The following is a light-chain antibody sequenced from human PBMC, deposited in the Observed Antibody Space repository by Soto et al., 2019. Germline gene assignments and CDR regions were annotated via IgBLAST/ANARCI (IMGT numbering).Light chain of an antibody. CDR1: SSNIGTNA. V-gene: IGLV1-44*01. CDR3: AAWDASLSAVV. CDR2: TDN. Sequence: QSVLTQPPSASGTPGQRVTFSCSGSSSNIGTNAVNWYQQLPGTAPKLIIYTDNQRPSGVPDRCFGAKSGTSASLAISGLQSEDEADYYCAAWDASLSAVVFGGGTKLTVL. J-gene: IGLJ2*01.